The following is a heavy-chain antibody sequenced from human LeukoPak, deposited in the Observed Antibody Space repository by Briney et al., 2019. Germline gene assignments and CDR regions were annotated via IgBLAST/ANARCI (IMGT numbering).Heavy chain of an antibody. D-gene: IGHD3-22*01. CDR3: ARISYDTTGAFDI. J-gene: IGHJ3*02. CDR1: GGSISSYY. CDR2: IYYSGST. V-gene: IGHV4-59*01. Sequence: SETLSLTCTVSGGSISSYYWSWIRRPPGKGLEWIGYIYYSGSTNYNPSLKSRVTISVDTSKNQFSLKLSSVTAADTAVYYCARISYDTTGAFDIWGQGTMVTVSS.